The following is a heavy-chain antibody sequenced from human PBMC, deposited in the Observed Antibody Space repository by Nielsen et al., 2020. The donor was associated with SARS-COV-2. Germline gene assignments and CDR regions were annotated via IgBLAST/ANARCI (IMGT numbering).Heavy chain of an antibody. D-gene: IGHD3-22*01. CDR3: AKGPPTMIVVVHFDY. CDR1: GFTFSSYA. Sequence: ESLKISCAASGFTFSSYAMSWVRQAPGKGLEWVSAISGSGGSTYYADSVKGRFTISRDNSKNTLYLQMNSLRAEDTAVYYCAKGPPTMIVVVHFDYWGQGTLVTVSS. CDR2: ISGSGGST. J-gene: IGHJ4*02. V-gene: IGHV3-23*01.